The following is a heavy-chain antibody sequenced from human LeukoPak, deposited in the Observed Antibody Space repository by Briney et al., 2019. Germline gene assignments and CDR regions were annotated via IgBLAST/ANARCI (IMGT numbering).Heavy chain of an antibody. V-gene: IGHV1-18*01. Sequence: GASVKVSCKASGYTFTSYGISWVRQAPGQGLEWMGWISAYNGNTDYAQKLQGRVTMTTDTSTSTAYMELRSLRSDDTAVYYCARDDGVLGYCSSTSCSPGALDIWGQGTMVTVSS. D-gene: IGHD2-2*01. CDR2: ISAYNGNT. J-gene: IGHJ3*02. CDR3: ARDDGVLGYCSSTSCSPGALDI. CDR1: GYTFTSYG.